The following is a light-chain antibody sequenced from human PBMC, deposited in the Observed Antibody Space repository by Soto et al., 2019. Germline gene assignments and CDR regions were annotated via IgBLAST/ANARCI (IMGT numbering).Light chain of an antibody. CDR1: QSISRW. J-gene: IGKJ1*01. Sequence: VRMTHSPATLSASLGDRVTITVRASQSISRWLAWYQQKPGKAPKLLMYDAYSLESGVQSRFSGGGSGTELTLTIGSLPPDDLATYSSHPYNHYCPFGQGTK. CDR2: DAY. V-gene: IGKV1-5*01. CDR3: HPYNHYCP.